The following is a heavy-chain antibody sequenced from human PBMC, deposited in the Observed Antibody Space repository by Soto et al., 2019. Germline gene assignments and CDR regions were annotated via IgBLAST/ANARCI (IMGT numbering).Heavy chain of an antibody. D-gene: IGHD3-22*01. CDR3: ARVRGYYDSKGAFDI. V-gene: IGHV3-7*03. J-gene: IGHJ3*02. CDR1: GFTFSSYW. Sequence: GGSLRLCCAASGFTFSSYWMSWVRHAPGKGLEWVDKIKQDGSEKYYVDSAKGRFTISKDNAKNSLYLQMNSLRADDTAVYYCARVRGYYDSKGAFDIWGQGTMVTVSS. CDR2: IKQDGSEK.